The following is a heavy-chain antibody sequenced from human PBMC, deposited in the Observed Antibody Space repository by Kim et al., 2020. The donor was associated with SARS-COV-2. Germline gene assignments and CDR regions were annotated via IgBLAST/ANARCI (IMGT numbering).Heavy chain of an antibody. Sequence: GGSLRLSCAASGFTFSSFAIHLGRQAPGKGWEWVAVISYDGSNKNYADSGKGRLTISRDNSKNTLYLQMNSLRAEDTALYYCARDRGSRLRGLTYSYYGMDVWGQGTTVTVSS. V-gene: IGHV3-30-3*01. CDR2: ISYDGSNK. J-gene: IGHJ6*02. CDR1: GFTFSSFA. D-gene: IGHD3-10*01. CDR3: ARDRGSRLRGLTYSYYGMDV.